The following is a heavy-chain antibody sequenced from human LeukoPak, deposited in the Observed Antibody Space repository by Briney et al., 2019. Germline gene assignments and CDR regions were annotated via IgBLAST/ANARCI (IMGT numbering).Heavy chain of an antibody. Sequence: GGSLRLSCAASGFTLSKYAMNWVRQAPGKGLEWVSGIDGSGGRPPSADSVKGRFTISRDISKNTLYLQMDSLRVEDTAAYYCARGKDHDFWNPFDHWGQGTLVTVSS. V-gene: IGHV3-23*01. CDR2: IDGSGGRP. J-gene: IGHJ4*02. D-gene: IGHD3-3*01. CDR3: ARGKDHDFWNPFDH. CDR1: GFTLSKYA.